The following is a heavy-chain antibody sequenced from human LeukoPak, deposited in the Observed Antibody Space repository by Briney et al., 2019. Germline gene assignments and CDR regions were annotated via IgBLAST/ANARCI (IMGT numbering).Heavy chain of an antibody. D-gene: IGHD2-8*01. CDR2: ISYDGSNK. J-gene: IGHJ6*02. CDR1: GFTFSSYC. CDR3: AKDGEGVCAV. Sequence: GRSLRLSCAASGFTFSSYCMHWVRQAPGKGLEWVAVISYDGSNKYYADSVKGQFTISRDNSKNTLYLQMNSLRAEDTVVYYCAKDGEGVCAVWGEGSTVAVSS. V-gene: IGHV3-30*18.